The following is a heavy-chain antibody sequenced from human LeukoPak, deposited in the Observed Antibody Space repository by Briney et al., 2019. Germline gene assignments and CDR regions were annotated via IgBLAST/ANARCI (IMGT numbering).Heavy chain of an antibody. CDR3: ARGKARGCGYYYYYMDV. V-gene: IGHV4-59*01. Sequence: SETLSLTCTVSGGSISSYYWSWIRQPPGKGLEWIGYIYYSGSTNYNPSLKSRVTISVDTSKNQFSLKLSSVTAADTAVYYCARGKARGCGYYYYYMDVWGKGTTVTVSS. D-gene: IGHD2-21*01. CDR1: GGSISSYY. CDR2: IYYSGST. J-gene: IGHJ6*03.